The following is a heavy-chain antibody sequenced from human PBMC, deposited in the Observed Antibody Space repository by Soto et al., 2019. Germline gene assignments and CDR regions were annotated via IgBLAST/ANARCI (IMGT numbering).Heavy chain of an antibody. CDR2: IYYSGST. J-gene: IGHJ4*02. Sequence: SETLSLTCTVSGGSISSGGYYWSWIRQHPGKGLEWIGYIYYSGSTYYNPSLKSRVTISVDTSKNQFSLKLSSVTAADTAVYYCARVGRYSGYDTPGDYWGQGTLVTVSS. CDR3: ARVGRYSGYDTPGDY. V-gene: IGHV4-31*03. D-gene: IGHD5-12*01. CDR1: GGSISSGGYY.